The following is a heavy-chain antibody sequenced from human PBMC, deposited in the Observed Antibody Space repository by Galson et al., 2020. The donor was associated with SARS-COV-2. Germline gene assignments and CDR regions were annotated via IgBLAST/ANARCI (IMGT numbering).Heavy chain of an antibody. CDR2: ISGSSSHF. V-gene: IGHV3-21*01. J-gene: IGHJ6*02. CDR3: ERAINYYHYGMDV. Sequence: NSGGSLRLSCAASGFSVGNSYMSWVRQAPGKGLEWVSSISGSSSHFSYGDSLRGRFTISRDNARNSLYLQMNSLRAEDTAVYFCERAINYYHYGMDVWGQGTTVTVSS. CDR1: GFSVGNSY.